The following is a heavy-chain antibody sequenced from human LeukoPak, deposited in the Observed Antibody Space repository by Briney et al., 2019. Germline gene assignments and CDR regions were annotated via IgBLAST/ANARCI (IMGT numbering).Heavy chain of an antibody. CDR2: VSSSSSLI. J-gene: IGHJ6*03. CDR3: AREDGYCSGGSCYTWYYMDV. D-gene: IGHD2-15*01. CDR1: GFTLNMYS. Sequence: PGGSLRLSCAASGFTLNMYSMDWVRQAPGTGMEWVSYVSSSSSLIYYSDSVRGRFTISRDSATNSVSLQMNSLRVEDTAVYYCAREDGYCSGGSCYTWYYMDVWGKGTTVTVSS. V-gene: IGHV3-48*01.